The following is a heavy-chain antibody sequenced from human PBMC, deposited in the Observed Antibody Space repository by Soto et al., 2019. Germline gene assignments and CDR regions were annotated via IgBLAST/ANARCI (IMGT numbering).Heavy chain of an antibody. Sequence: ASVKVSCKASGGTFSSYAISWVRQAPGQGLEWMGGIIPIFGTANYAQKFQGRVTITADKSTSTAYMELSSLRSEDTAVYYCATQPWMIAAADWFDPWGQGTLVPVSS. J-gene: IGHJ5*02. CDR2: IIPIFGTA. V-gene: IGHV1-69*06. D-gene: IGHD6-13*01. CDR1: GGTFSSYA. CDR3: ATQPWMIAAADWFDP.